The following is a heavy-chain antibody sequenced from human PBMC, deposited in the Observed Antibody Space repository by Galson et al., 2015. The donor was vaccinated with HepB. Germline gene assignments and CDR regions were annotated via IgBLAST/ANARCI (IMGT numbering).Heavy chain of an antibody. CDR1: GFSFSGYW. CDR2: INSDGSST. J-gene: IGHJ6*02. CDR3: AREYDSSDYLPVGYYGMDV. Sequence: SLRLSCAASGFSFSGYWMHWVRQAPGKGLVWVSRINSDGSSTRYAGSVRGRFTISRENAKNTLYLQMNGLRADDTAVYYCAREYDSSDYLPVGYYGMDVWGQGTTVTVSS. V-gene: IGHV3-74*01. D-gene: IGHD3-22*01.